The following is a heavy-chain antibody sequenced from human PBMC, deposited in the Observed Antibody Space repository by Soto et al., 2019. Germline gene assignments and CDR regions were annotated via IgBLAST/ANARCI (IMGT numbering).Heavy chain of an antibody. J-gene: IGHJ6*02. CDR1: GFTFSGYA. CDR3: ARGGGGQYSYGVDV. D-gene: IGHD2-15*01. Sequence: GGSLRLSCAASGFTFSGYAMHWVRQAPGKGLEWVSLISYDGSNQYHADPVKGRFTISRDNSKNTVYLQMNSLRPEDTAVYYCARGGGGQYSYGVDVWGQGTTVTVCS. CDR2: ISYDGSNQ. V-gene: IGHV3-30-3*01.